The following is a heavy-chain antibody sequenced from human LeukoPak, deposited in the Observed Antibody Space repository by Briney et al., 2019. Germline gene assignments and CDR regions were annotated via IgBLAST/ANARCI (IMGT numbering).Heavy chain of an antibody. V-gene: IGHV7-4-1*02. Sequence: GASVKVSCKASGYTFTSYAMNWVRQAPGQGLEWMGRINTNTGNPTYAQGFTGRFVFSLDTSVSTAYLQISSLKAEDTAVYYCARPPDCTNGVCYFTALDYWGQGTLVTVSS. CDR2: INTNTGNP. CDR3: ARPPDCTNGVCYFTALDY. CDR1: GYTFTSYA. D-gene: IGHD2-8*01. J-gene: IGHJ4*02.